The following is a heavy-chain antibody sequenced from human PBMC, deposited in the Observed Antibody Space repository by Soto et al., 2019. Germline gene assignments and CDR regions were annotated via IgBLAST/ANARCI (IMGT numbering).Heavy chain of an antibody. CDR2: IYYSGST. J-gene: IGHJ4*02. D-gene: IGHD6-13*01. V-gene: IGHV4-30-4*01. CDR1: GGSISSGDYY. Sequence: PSETLSLTCTVPGGSISSGDYYWSWIRQPPGKGLEWIGYIYYSGSTYYNPSLKSRVTISVDTSKNQFSLKLSSVTAADTAVYYCARVGIAPGGPFDDWGQGTLVTVSS. CDR3: ARVGIAPGGPFDD.